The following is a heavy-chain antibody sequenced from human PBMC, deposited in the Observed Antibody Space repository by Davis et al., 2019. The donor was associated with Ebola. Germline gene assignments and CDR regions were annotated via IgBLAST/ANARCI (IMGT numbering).Heavy chain of an antibody. Sequence: SVKVSCKASGYTFTSYGISWVRQAPGQGLEWMGGIIPIFGTANYAQKFQGRVTITRDTSASTGYMELSSLRSEDTAVYSCARGVWGSSHDAFDIWGQGTMVTVSS. CDR3: ARGVWGSSHDAFDI. CDR2: IIPIFGTA. D-gene: IGHD3-16*01. J-gene: IGHJ3*02. CDR1: GYTFTSYG. V-gene: IGHV1-69*05.